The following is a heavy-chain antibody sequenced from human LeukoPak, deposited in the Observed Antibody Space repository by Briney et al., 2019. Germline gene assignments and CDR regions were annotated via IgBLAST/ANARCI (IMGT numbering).Heavy chain of an antibody. Sequence: GGSLRLSCAVSGITLSNYGMSWVRQAPGKGLEWVAGISDSGGRTNYADSVKGRFTISRDNPKNTLYLQMNSLRAEDTAVYYCAKGGGWELPKFDYWGQGTLVTVSS. CDR1: GITLSNYG. CDR2: ISDSGGRT. V-gene: IGHV3-23*01. D-gene: IGHD1-26*01. CDR3: AKGGGWELPKFDY. J-gene: IGHJ4*02.